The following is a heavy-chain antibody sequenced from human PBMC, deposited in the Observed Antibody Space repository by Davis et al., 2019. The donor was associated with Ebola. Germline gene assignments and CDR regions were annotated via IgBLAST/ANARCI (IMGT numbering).Heavy chain of an antibody. CDR3: VRGRNGFDY. J-gene: IGHJ4*02. D-gene: IGHD2-8*01. CDR1: GFTFSNAR. V-gene: IGHV3-72*01. Sequence: GESLKISCVASGFTFSNARMSWVRQTPAKGLEWLGRSRNKVNSYTTEYAASVKGRFSVSRDDSKNVFFLQMNSLKTEDTAVYYCVRGRNGFDYWGQGTLVTVSS. CDR2: SRNKVNSYTT.